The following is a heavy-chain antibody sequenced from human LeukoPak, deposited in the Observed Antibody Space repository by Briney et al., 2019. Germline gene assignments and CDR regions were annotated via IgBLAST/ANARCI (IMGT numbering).Heavy chain of an antibody. V-gene: IGHV3-20*04. D-gene: IGHD2-2*02. CDR2: INWNGGST. J-gene: IGHJ3*02. CDR1: GFTFDDYG. Sequence: PGGSLRLSCAASGFTFDDYGMSWVRQAPGKGLEWVSDINWNGGSTGYADSVKGRFTISRDNVKNSLYLQMNSLRAEDTALYYCARSPLLCSSTSCYTGAFDIWGQGTMVTVSS. CDR3: ARSPLLCSSTSCYTGAFDI.